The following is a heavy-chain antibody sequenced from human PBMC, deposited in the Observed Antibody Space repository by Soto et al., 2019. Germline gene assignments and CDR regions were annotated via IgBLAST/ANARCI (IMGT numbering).Heavy chain of an antibody. CDR2: INPSGGST. V-gene: IGHV1-46*01. Sequence: QVQLVQSGAEVKKPGASVKVSCKASGYTFTSYYMHWVRQAPGQGLEWMGIINPSGGSTSYAQKFQGRVTMTRDTSTSTVYMELSSLRSEDTAVYYCARGLSDYGDSYYFDYWGQGTLVTVSS. D-gene: IGHD4-17*01. CDR3: ARGLSDYGDSYYFDY. J-gene: IGHJ4*02. CDR1: GYTFTSYY.